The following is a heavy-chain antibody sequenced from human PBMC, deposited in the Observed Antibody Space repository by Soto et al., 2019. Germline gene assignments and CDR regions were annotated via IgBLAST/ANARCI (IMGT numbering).Heavy chain of an antibody. CDR1: GFTFSTHW. CDR3: ARGGAMGVDY. CDR2: IYFDGITT. D-gene: IGHD1-26*01. J-gene: IGHJ4*02. Sequence: GGSLRLSCRASGFTFSTHWMHWVRQAPGKGLVWVSRIYFDGITTNYADSVKGRLTVSRDNAKNTVYLHVNTLRDEDTAVYYCARGGAMGVDYWGQGTLVTVSS. V-gene: IGHV3-74*01.